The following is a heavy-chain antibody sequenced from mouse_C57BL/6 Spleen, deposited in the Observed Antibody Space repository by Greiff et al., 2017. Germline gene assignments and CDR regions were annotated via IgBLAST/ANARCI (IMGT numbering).Heavy chain of an antibody. Sequence: EVQLQQSGAELVRPGASVKLSCTASGFNIKDYYMHWVKQRPEQGLEWIGRIDPEDGDTEYAPKFQGKATMTADTSSNTAYLQLSSLTSEDTAVYYCTGYYGSKYYFDYWGQGTTLTVSS. V-gene: IGHV14-1*01. D-gene: IGHD1-1*01. J-gene: IGHJ2*01. CDR3: TGYYGSKYYFDY. CDR2: IDPEDGDT. CDR1: GFNIKDYY.